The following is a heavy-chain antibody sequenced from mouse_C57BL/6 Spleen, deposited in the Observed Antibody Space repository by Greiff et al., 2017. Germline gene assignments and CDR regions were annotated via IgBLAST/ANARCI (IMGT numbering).Heavy chain of an antibody. D-gene: IGHD4-1*01. CDR2: INPYNGGT. CDR3: APNWDVRTWFGY. V-gene: IGHV1-19*01. Sequence: EVQLQQSGPVLVKPGASVKMSCKASGYTFTDYYMNWVKQSHGKSLEWIGVINPYNGGTSYNQKFKGKATLTVDKSSSTAYMELNSLTSEDSAVYYSAPNWDVRTWFGYWGEGTLVTVST. J-gene: IGHJ3*01. CDR1: GYTFTDYY.